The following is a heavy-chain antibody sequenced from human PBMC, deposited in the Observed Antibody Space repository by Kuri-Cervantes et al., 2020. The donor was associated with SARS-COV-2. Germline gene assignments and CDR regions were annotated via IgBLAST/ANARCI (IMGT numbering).Heavy chain of an antibody. CDR2: IGTAGDT. D-gene: IGHD1-26*01. CDR1: GFTFSSYD. J-gene: IGHJ4*02. V-gene: IGHV3-13*03. Sequence: GESLKISCAACGFTFSSYDMHWVRQATGKGLEWVSAIGTAGDTYYPGSVKGQFTISRENAKNTLYLQMNSLRAEDTAVYYCARDLYFDLRELREEYGFDYWGQGTLVTVSS. CDR3: ARDLYFDLRELREEYGFDY.